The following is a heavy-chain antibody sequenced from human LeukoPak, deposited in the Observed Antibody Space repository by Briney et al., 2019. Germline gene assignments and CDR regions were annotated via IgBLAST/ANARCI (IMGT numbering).Heavy chain of an antibody. CDR2: INPNSGGT. D-gene: IGHD3-10*01. V-gene: IGHV1-2*02. CDR1: GYIFTGYY. CDR3: ARAGITMVRGVNSSYYYYYYMDV. J-gene: IGHJ6*03. Sequence: ASVKVSCKASGYIFTGYYIHWVRQAPGQGLEWMGWINPNSGGTKYAQKFQGRVTMTRDTSITTVYMELSRLRSDDTAVYYCARAGITMVRGVNSSYYYYYYMDVWGKGTTVTVSS.